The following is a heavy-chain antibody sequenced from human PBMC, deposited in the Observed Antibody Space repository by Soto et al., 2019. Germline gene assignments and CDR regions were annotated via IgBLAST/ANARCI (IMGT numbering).Heavy chain of an antibody. D-gene: IGHD3-22*01. CDR3: ARRGYYYDSSGYYLDY. Sequence: LKISCKGSGYSFTSYWIGWVRQMPGKGLEWMGTIYPGDSDTRYSPSFQGQVTISADKSISTAYLQWSSLKASDTAMYYCARRGYYYDSSGYYLDYWGQGTLVTVSS. V-gene: IGHV5-51*01. CDR1: GYSFTSYW. CDR2: IYPGDSDT. J-gene: IGHJ4*02.